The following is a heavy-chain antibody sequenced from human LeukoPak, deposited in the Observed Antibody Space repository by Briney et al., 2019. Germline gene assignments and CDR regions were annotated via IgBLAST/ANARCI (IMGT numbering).Heavy chain of an antibody. CDR2: INYSRST. V-gene: IGHV4-34*01. CDR1: GGSFRGYY. J-gene: IGHJ4*02. CDR3: ARSSRSYYYDSSGSTGSY. Sequence: SETLSLTCAVYGGSFRGYYWSWIRQPPGKGLEWIGEINYSRSTNYNPSLKSRVTISVDPSKHQFSLKLSSVTAAHTAVYYCARSSRSYYYDSSGSTGSYWGQGTLVTVSS. D-gene: IGHD3-22*01.